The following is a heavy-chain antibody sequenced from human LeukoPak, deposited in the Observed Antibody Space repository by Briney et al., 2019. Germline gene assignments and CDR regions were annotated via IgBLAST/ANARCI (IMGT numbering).Heavy chain of an antibody. CDR2: INWNGGST. D-gene: IGHD2-2*01. Sequence: PGGSLRLSCAASGFTFDDYGMSWVRQAPGKGLEWVSGINWNGGSTGYADSVKGRFTISRDNAKNSLYLQMNSLRAEDTALYHCARDHDCSSTSCYLKMGFDIWGQGTMVTVSS. J-gene: IGHJ3*02. V-gene: IGHV3-20*01. CDR1: GFTFDDYG. CDR3: ARDHDCSSTSCYLKMGFDI.